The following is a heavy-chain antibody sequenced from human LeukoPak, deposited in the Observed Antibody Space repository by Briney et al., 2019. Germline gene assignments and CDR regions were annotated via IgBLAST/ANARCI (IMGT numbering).Heavy chain of an antibody. CDR2: INHSGST. V-gene: IGHV4-34*01. CDR3: ARGKASSSWYAPLAFDI. CDR1: GGSFSGYY. J-gene: IGHJ3*02. D-gene: IGHD6-13*01. Sequence: SETLSLTCAAYGGSFSGYYWSWIRQPPGKGLEWIGEINHSGSTNYNPSLKSRVTISVDTSKNQFSLKLSSVTAADTAVYYCARGKASSSWYAPLAFDIWGQGTMVTVSS.